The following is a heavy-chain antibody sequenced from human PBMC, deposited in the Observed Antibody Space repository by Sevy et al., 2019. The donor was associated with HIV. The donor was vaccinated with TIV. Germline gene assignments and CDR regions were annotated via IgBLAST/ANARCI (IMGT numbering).Heavy chain of an antibody. J-gene: IGHJ4*02. CDR1: GFTFSRHS. CDR2: ITGSSNTI. D-gene: IGHD1-26*01. Sequence: GGSLRLCCVASGFTFSRHSMIWVRQAPGKGLEWISFITGSSNTIYYAESVKGRFTISRDNAKNSLYLQMSSLRHEDTAVYYCARDTGTWEYYFDSWGQGTLVTVSS. CDR3: ARDTGTWEYYFDS. V-gene: IGHV3-48*02.